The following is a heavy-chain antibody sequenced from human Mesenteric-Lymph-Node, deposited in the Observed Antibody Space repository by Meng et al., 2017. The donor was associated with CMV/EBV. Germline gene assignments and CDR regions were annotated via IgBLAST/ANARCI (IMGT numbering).Heavy chain of an antibody. CDR1: GGSFSGYY. D-gene: IGHD3-9*01. CDR3: ARGSSYDILTGYFDY. V-gene: IGHV4-34*01. J-gene: IGHJ4*02. Sequence: QVDLNQWGEGLLKPSETLSGTCAVYGGSFSGYYWNWIRQSPEKGLEWIGEINHSGSTTYNPSFTSRIIISVDTSTNQISLNMSSVTAADTAVYYCARGSSYDILTGYFDYWGQGALVTVSS. CDR2: INHSGST.